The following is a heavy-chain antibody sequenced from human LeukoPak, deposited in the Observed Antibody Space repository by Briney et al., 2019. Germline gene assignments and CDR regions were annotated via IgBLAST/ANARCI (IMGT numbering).Heavy chain of an antibody. J-gene: IGHJ5*02. D-gene: IGHD6-13*01. Sequence: ASVKVSCKASGYTFSNYYIHWVRQAPGQGLEWMGWINPKSGGTNYAQKFQGRVTMTRDTSISTAYMELNRLRSDDTAVYYCARDLAAGSWGQGTLVTVSS. CDR3: ARDLAAGS. CDR2: INPKSGGT. V-gene: IGHV1-2*02. CDR1: GYTFSNYY.